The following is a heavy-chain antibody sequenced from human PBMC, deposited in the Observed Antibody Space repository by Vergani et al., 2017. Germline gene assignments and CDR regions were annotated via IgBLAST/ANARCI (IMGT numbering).Heavy chain of an antibody. CDR1: GFPFSTYA. CDR3: AGPQGTSAYYYGGFDY. Sequence: EVQLLESGGGLVQPGVSLRLSCAASGFPFSTYAMTWVRQAPGKGLEWVSTISSDGGSTYYADSVKGRFTLSRENTKNTLSLQMNSLTAEDTAIYYCAGPQGTSAYYYGGFDYWGQGILVTVSS. D-gene: IGHD3-22*01. J-gene: IGHJ4*02. CDR2: ISSDGGST. V-gene: IGHV3-23*01.